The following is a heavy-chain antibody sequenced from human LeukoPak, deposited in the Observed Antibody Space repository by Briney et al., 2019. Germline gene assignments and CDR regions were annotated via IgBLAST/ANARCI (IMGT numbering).Heavy chain of an antibody. CDR1: GGSISSYY. Sequence: SETLSLTCTVSGGSISSYYWSWIRQPPGKGLEWIGYIYTSGSTNYNPSLKSRVTISVDTSKNQSSLKLSSVTAADTAVYYCARRGGIAAAGDGDYYYYYYMDVWGKGTTVTVSS. D-gene: IGHD6-13*01. V-gene: IGHV4-4*09. J-gene: IGHJ6*03. CDR2: IYTSGST. CDR3: ARRGGIAAAGDGDYYYYYYMDV.